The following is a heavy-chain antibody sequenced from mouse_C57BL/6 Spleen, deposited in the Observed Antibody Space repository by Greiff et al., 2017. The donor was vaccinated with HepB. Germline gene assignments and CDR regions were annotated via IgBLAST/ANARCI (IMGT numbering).Heavy chain of an antibody. CDR2: INPGSGGT. CDR3: ARSKAGDGVY. Sequence: VQLQQSGAELVRPGTSVKVSCKASGYAFTNYLIEWVKQRPGQGLEWIGVINPGSGGTNYNEKFKGKATLTADKSSSTAYMQLSSLTSEDSAVYFCARSKAGDGVYWGQGTTLTVSS. D-gene: IGHD2-3*01. CDR1: GYAFTNYL. V-gene: IGHV1-54*01. J-gene: IGHJ2*01.